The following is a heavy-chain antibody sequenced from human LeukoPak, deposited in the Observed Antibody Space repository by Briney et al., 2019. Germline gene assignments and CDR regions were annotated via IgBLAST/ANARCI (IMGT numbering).Heavy chain of an antibody. CDR3: ARGSYYYDSSGPEAP. CDR1: GGTFSSYA. CDR2: IIPIYGIA. Sequence: SVKVSCKASGGTFSSYAISWVRQAPGQGLEWMGRIIPIYGIANYAQKFQGRVTITADKSTSTAYMELSSLRSEDTAVYYCARGSYYYDSSGPEAPWGQGTLVAVSS. D-gene: IGHD3-22*01. V-gene: IGHV1-69*04. J-gene: IGHJ5*02.